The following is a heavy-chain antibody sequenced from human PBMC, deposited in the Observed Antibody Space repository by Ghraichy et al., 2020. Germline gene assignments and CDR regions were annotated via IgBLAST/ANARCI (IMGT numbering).Heavy chain of an antibody. V-gene: IGHV4-34*01. CDR2: INHSGST. J-gene: IGHJ6*02. CDR3: ARAAVWNDFGVGNGMDV. Sequence: SETLSPTCAVYGGSFSGYYWSWIRQPPGKGLEWIGEINHSGSTNYNPSLKSRVTISVDTSKNQFSLKLSSVTAADTAVYYCARAAVWNDFGVGNGMDVWGQGTTVTVSS. D-gene: IGHD1-1*01. CDR1: GGSFSGYY.